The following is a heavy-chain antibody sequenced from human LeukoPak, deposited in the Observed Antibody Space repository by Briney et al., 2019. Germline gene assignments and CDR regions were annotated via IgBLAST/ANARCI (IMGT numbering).Heavy chain of an antibody. CDR2: IYPGDSDT. D-gene: IGHD6-19*01. Sequence: GESLQISCKGSGYSFTSYWIGWVRQMPGKGLEWMGIIYPGDSDTIYSPSFQGQVTISADKSISTAYLQWSSLKASDTAMYYCARRGIAVAGHFDYWGQGTLVTVSS. J-gene: IGHJ4*02. CDR3: ARRGIAVAGHFDY. CDR1: GYSFTSYW. V-gene: IGHV5-51*01.